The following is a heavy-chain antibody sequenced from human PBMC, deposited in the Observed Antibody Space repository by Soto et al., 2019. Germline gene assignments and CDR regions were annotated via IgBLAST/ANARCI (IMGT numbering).Heavy chain of an antibody. CDR3: ARGVAARPFVYYYYMDV. D-gene: IGHD6-6*01. Sequence: PGGSLRLSCAASGFTVSSNYMSWVRQAPGKGLEWVSVIYSGGSTYYADSVKGRFTISRDNSKNTLYLQMNSLRAEDTAVYYCARGVAARPFVYYYYMDVWGKGTTVTVSS. V-gene: IGHV3-66*01. CDR2: IYSGGST. CDR1: GFTVSSNY. J-gene: IGHJ6*03.